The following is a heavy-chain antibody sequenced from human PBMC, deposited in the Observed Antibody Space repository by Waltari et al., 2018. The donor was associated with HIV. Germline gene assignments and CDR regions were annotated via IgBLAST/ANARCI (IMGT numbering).Heavy chain of an antibody. V-gene: IGHV4-61*02. CDR1: VDSLRSGSFY. D-gene: IGHD3-9*01. CDR3: ARATWAKTKAGWDRYFDK. J-gene: IGHJ4*02. CDR2: MYVSGNT. Sequence: QVQLQEPGPRLVKPSETLSPSCTVSVDSLRSGSFYWSWLRQPAGEGLEWVGGMYVSGNTNYRPSLKSRVTMSVDTSTNKFSLKMTSVTASDTAIYYCARATWAKTKAGWDRYFDKWGPGILVTVSS.